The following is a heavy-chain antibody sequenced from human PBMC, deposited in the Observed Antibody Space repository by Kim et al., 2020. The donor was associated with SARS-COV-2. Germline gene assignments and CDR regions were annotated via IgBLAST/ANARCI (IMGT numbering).Heavy chain of an antibody. CDR3: ARSGWLQSDY. V-gene: IGHV1-8*01. CDR2: NT. D-gene: IGHD5-12*01. J-gene: IGHJ4*02. Sequence: NTGYAQKFQGRVTMTRNTSISTAYMELSSLRSEDTAVYYCARSGWLQSDYWGQGTLVTVSS.